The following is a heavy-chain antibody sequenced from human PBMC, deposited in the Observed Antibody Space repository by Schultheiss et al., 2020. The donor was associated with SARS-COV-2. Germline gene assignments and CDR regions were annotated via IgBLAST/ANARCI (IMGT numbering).Heavy chain of an antibody. CDR3: AKVVRFATTQQLGFDY. CDR2: ISWNSGKI. Sequence: GGSLRLSCAASGFSFDDYAMHWVRQGPGKGLEWVSGISWNSGKIGYADSAKGRFTISRDNAKNTLYLQMNSLRAEDTAIYYCAKVVRFATTQQLGFDYWGQGTLVTVSS. V-gene: IGHV3-9*01. CDR1: GFSFDDYA. J-gene: IGHJ4*02. D-gene: IGHD6-13*01.